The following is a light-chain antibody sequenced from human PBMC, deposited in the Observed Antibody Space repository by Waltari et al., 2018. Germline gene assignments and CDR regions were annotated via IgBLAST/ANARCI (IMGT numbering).Light chain of an antibody. V-gene: IGKV4-1*01. CDR1: PSVFYSPNNNNY. CDR3: QQYYNTPFT. J-gene: IGKJ3*01. CDR2: WAS. Sequence: DIVMTQSPDSLAVSLVERATINSKSSPSVFYSPNNNNYLAWYQQKPGQPPKLLIYWASTRESGVPDRFSGSGSGTDFTLTISSLQAEDVAVYYCQQYYNTPFTFGPGTKVDIK.